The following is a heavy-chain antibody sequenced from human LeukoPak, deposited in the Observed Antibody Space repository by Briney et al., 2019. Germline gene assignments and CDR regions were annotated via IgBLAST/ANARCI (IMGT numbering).Heavy chain of an antibody. CDR3: AKGLGGGYCSGGSCYQTNINYYYMDV. J-gene: IGHJ6*03. D-gene: IGHD2-15*01. CDR1: GFTFSSYA. CDR2: ISGSGGST. Sequence: GGSLRLSCAASGFTFSSYAMSWVRQAPGKGLEWVSAISGSGGSTYCADSVKGRFTISRDNSKNTLYLQMNSLRAEDTAVYYCAKGLGGGYCSGGSCYQTNINYYYMDVWGKGTTVTVSS. V-gene: IGHV3-23*01.